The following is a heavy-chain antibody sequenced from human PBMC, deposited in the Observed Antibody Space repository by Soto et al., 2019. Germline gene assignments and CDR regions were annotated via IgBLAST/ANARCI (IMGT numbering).Heavy chain of an antibody. CDR2: FDPEDGET. V-gene: IGHV1-24*01. D-gene: IGHD3-10*01. CDR3: ARGGGSFFDY. CDR1: GYTLTELS. Sequence: ASVKVSCKVSGYTLTELSMHWVRQAPGKGLEWMGGFDPEDGETNYAQKFQGRVTITADESTSTAYMELSSLRSEDTAVYYCARGGGSFFDYWGQGTLVTVSS. J-gene: IGHJ4*02.